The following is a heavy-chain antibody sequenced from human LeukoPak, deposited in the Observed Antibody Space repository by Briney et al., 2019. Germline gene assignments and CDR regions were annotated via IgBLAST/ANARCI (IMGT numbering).Heavy chain of an antibody. Sequence: GRSLRLSCAASGFTFSSYGMHRVRQAPGKGLEWVAVISYDGSNKYYADSVKGRFTISRDNSENTLYLQMNSLRAEDTAVYYCAKRSVAGSYYYGMDVWGQGTTVTVSS. V-gene: IGHV3-30*18. J-gene: IGHJ6*02. D-gene: IGHD6-19*01. CDR2: ISYDGSNK. CDR3: AKRSVAGSYYYGMDV. CDR1: GFTFSSYG.